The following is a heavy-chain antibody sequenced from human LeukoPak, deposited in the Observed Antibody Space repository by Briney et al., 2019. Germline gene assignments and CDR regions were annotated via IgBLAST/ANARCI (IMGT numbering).Heavy chain of an antibody. CDR3: ARVGSRADY. D-gene: IGHD3-10*01. V-gene: IGHV4-59*01. J-gene: IGHJ4*02. CDR2: IYYSGST. CDR1: GGSISSYY. Sequence: SETLSLTCTVSGGSISSYYWSWIRQPPGKGLEWIGYIYYSGSTNYNPSLKSRVTISVDTSKNQFSLKLSSVTAADTAVYYCARVGSRADYWGQGTLVTVSS.